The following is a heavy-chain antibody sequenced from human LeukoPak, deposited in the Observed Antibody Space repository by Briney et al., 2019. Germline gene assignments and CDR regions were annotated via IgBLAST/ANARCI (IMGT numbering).Heavy chain of an antibody. J-gene: IGHJ3*02. CDR1: GYTFTGYY. D-gene: IGHD5-24*01. CDR3: ARDGLEMATIVEAFDI. Sequence: ASVKVSCKGSGYTFTGYYMHWVRQAPGQGLEWMGWINPNSGGTNYVQKFQGRVTMTRDKSISTAYMELSRLRSDDTAVYYCARDGLEMATIVEAFDIWGQGTMVTVSS. V-gene: IGHV1-2*02. CDR2: INPNSGGT.